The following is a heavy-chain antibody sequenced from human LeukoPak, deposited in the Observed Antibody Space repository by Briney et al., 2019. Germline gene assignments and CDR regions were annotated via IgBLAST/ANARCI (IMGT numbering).Heavy chain of an antibody. V-gene: IGHV1-69*13. D-gene: IGHD6-13*01. CDR3: ARGSASNWPVDI. CDR1: GGSFSSYA. J-gene: IGHJ4*02. Sequence: GASVKVSCKASGGSFSSYAISWVRQAPGQGLEWMGGIMPVLGTAKYAEEFQGRVTITADDSTNTAYMDLNSLRSDDTAVYYCARGSASNWPVDIWGQGSLVIVSS. CDR2: IMPVLGTA.